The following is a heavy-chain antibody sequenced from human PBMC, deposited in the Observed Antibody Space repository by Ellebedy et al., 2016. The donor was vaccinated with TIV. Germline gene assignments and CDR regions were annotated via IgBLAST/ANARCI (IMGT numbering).Heavy chain of an antibody. CDR1: GFTFDDYA. J-gene: IGHJ2*01. Sequence: GGSLRLSXAASGFTFDDYAMHWVRQAPGKGLEWVSGIRWNSGSIGYADSVKGRFTISSDNAKNSLYLQMNSLRAEDTALYYCAKDNQWELRYWYFDLWGSGTLVTVSS. D-gene: IGHD1-26*01. V-gene: IGHV3-9*01. CDR2: IRWNSGSI. CDR3: AKDNQWELRYWYFDL.